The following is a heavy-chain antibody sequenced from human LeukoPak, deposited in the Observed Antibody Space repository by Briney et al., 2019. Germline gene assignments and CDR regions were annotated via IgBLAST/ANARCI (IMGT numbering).Heavy chain of an antibody. D-gene: IGHD3-22*01. CDR3: ARAANYDSSGYPLPWFDP. V-gene: IGHV4-31*03. CDR2: IYYSGST. Sequence: SETLSLTCTVSGGSISSGGYYWSWIRQHPGKGLEWIGYIYYSGSTYYNPSLKSRVTISVDTSKNQFSLKLSSVTAADTAVYYCARAANYDSSGYPLPWFDPWGQGTLVTVSS. CDR1: GGSISSGGYY. J-gene: IGHJ5*02.